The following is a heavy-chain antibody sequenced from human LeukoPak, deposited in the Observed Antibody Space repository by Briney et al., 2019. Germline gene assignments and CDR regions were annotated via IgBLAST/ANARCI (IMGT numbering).Heavy chain of an antibody. V-gene: IGHV4-59*01. Sequence: PSETLSLTCTVSGGSISSYYWSWIRQPPGKGLEWIGYIYYSGSTNYNPSLKSRVTISADTSKNQFSLKLSSVTAADTAVYYCARAPPGYYDILTGSTHYYYYGMDVWGQGTTVTVSS. CDR1: GGSISSYY. CDR3: ARAPPGYYDILTGSTHYYYYGMDV. J-gene: IGHJ6*02. D-gene: IGHD3-9*01. CDR2: IYYSGST.